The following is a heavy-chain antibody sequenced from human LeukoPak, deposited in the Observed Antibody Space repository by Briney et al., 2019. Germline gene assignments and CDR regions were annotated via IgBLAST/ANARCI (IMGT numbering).Heavy chain of an antibody. CDR2: IYYSGST. D-gene: IGHD6-6*01. Sequence: PSETLSLTCTVSGGSISSYYWSWIRQPPGKGLEWIGYIYYSGSTNYNPSLKSRVTISVDTSKNQFSLKLSSVTAADTAVYYCARHLSSPFDPWGQGTLVTVSS. J-gene: IGHJ5*02. CDR1: GGSISSYY. V-gene: IGHV4-59*08. CDR3: ARHLSSPFDP.